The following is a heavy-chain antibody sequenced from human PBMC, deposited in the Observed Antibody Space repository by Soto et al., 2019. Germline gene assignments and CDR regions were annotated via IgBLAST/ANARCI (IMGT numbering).Heavy chain of an antibody. CDR2: IIPILGIA. Sequence: SVKVSCKASGGTFSSYTISWVRQAPGQGLEWMGRIIPILGIANYAQKFQGRVTITADKSTSTAYMELSSLRSEDTAVYYCARDRDPYCSSTSCYPAGYYYYYMDVWGKGTTVTVSS. D-gene: IGHD2-2*01. CDR1: GGTFSSYT. V-gene: IGHV1-69*04. CDR3: ARDRDPYCSSTSCYPAGYYYYYMDV. J-gene: IGHJ6*03.